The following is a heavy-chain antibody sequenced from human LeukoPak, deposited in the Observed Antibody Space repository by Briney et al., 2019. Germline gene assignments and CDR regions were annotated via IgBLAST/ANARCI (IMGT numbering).Heavy chain of an antibody. J-gene: IGHJ4*02. Sequence: GGPLKLSSGASGFPFISHCGGWVRHAPGKGLEWVPPFSGSGGSTYYADSVKGRFTISRDNSKNTLYLQMNSLRAEDTAVYYCAKDILTGYYIGYFDYWGQGTLVTVSS. D-gene: IGHD3-9*01. V-gene: IGHV3-23*01. CDR2: FSGSGGST. CDR1: GFPFISHC. CDR3: AKDILTGYYIGYFDY.